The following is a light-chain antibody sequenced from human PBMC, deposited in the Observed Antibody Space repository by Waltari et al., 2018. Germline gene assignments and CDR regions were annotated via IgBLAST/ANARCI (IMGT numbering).Light chain of an antibody. J-gene: IGKJ4*01. Sequence: EIVLTQSPATLSLSPGERATLSCRASQSVGANLAWYQQIAGQAPRLLIYDASNRATGIPARFSGSVSGADFTLTISSLEPEDFAVYYCQQRYNWPPTFGGGTKVEIE. CDR2: DAS. CDR3: QQRYNWPPT. CDR1: QSVGAN. V-gene: IGKV3-11*01.